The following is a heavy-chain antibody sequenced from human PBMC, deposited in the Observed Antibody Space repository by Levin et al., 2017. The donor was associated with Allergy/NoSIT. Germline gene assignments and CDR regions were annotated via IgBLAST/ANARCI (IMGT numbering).Heavy chain of an antibody. Sequence: GESLKISCAASGFTFSSYGMHWVRQAPDKGLEWVAVISYDGSNKYYADSMKGRFTISRDNSKNTLYLQMNSLRAEDTAVYYCAKYASSSCWYWGQGTLVTVSS. CDR1: GFTFSSYG. CDR2: ISYDGSNK. J-gene: IGHJ4*02. D-gene: IGHD6-13*01. V-gene: IGHV3-30*18. CDR3: AKYASSSCWY.